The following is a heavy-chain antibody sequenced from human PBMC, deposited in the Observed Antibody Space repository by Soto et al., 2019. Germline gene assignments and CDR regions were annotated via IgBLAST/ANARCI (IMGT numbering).Heavy chain of an antibody. J-gene: IGHJ5*02. D-gene: IGHD3-9*01. CDR1: GFSLSTSGVG. CDR3: ARLLRYFAWLNWFDP. V-gene: IGHV2-5*02. Sequence: QITLKESGPTLVKPTQTLTLTCTFSGFSLSTSGVGVGWIRQPPGKALEWLALIYWDDDKRYSPSLKSRLTITKDTSKNQVVLTMTNMDPVDTATYYCARLLRYFAWLNWFDPWGQGTLVTVSS. CDR2: IYWDDDK.